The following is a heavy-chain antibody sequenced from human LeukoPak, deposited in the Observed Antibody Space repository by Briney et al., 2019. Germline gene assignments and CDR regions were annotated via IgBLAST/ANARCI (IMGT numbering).Heavy chain of an antibody. V-gene: IGHV4-59*01. D-gene: IGHD3-22*01. J-gene: IGHJ5*02. CDR1: GGSITPYY. Sequence: SETLSLTCSVSGGSITPYYWSWIRQPPGKGLEWIGYIFYSGSTNFNPSLKSRVTMSVDTSKNQFSLNLSSVTAADTAVCYCARGRGSSGYYHEGEWFDPWGQGTLVTVSS. CDR2: IFYSGST. CDR3: ARGRGSSGYYHEGEWFDP.